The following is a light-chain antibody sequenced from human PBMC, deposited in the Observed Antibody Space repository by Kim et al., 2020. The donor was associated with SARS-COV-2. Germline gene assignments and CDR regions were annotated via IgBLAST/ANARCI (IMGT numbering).Light chain of an antibody. CDR2: GKN. CDR3: NSRDSNDNVV. CDR1: SRRNYY. V-gene: IGLV3-19*01. J-gene: IGLJ2*01. Sequence: VAVAKTVRITGQGDSRRNYYATWYQQKPGQAPLLVIYGKNNRPSGIPDRFSGASSGNTASLTITGTQAGDEADYYCNSRDSNDNVVFGGGTQLTVL.